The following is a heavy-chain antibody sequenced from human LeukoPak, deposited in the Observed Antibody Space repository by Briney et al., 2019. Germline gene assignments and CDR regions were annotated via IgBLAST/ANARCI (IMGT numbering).Heavy chain of an antibody. D-gene: IGHD3-10*01. CDR3: ARDSEDYYGSGSYYRFDP. CDR2: IYYSGST. CDR1: GGSISSYY. J-gene: IGHJ5*02. Sequence: PSETLSLTCTVSGGSISSYYWSWIRQPPGKGLEWIGYIYYSGSTNYNPSLKSRVTISVDTSKNQFSLKLSSVTAADTAVYYCARDSEDYYGSGSYYRFDPWGQGTLVTVSS. V-gene: IGHV4-59*01.